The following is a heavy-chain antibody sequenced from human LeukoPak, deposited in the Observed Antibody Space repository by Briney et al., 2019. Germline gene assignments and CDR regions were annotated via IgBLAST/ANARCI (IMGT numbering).Heavy chain of an antibody. V-gene: IGHV3-74*01. CDR2: INSDGSST. Sequence: GGSLRLSCAASGFTFSSYWMHWVRQAPGKGLVWVSRINSDGSSTSYADSVKGRFTISRDNAKNTLYLQMNSLRAEDTAVYYCARDEAMVRGPYWVYYYYGMDVWGKGTTVTVSS. CDR1: GFTFSSYW. J-gene: IGHJ6*04. CDR3: ARDEAMVRGPYWVYYYYGMDV. D-gene: IGHD3-10*01.